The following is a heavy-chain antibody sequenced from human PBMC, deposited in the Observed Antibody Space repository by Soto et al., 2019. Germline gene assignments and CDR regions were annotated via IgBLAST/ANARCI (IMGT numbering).Heavy chain of an antibody. D-gene: IGHD3-3*01. CDR2: IIPILGIA. V-gene: IGHV1-69*02. CDR3: ARYYDFWSGYYESGYSGMDV. J-gene: IGHJ6*02. Sequence: SVKVSCKASGGTFSSYTISWVRQAPGQGLEWMGRIIPILGIANYAQKLQGRVTMTADKSTSTAYMELRSLRSDDTAVYYCARYYDFWSGYYESGYSGMDVWGQGTTVTVSS. CDR1: GGTFSSYT.